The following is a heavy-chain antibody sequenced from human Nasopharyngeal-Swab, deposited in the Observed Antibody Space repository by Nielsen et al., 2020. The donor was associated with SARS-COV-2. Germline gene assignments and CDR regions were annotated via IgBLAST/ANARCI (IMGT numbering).Heavy chain of an antibody. J-gene: IGHJ4*02. CDR3: ARSLYYYYDSSGYSL. CDR2: IKKDGSEK. D-gene: IGHD3-22*01. V-gene: IGHV3-7*01. CDR1: GFTFSSYW. Sequence: GESLKISCAASGFTFSSYWMSWVRQAPGKGLEWVANIKKDGSEKYYVASVKGRFTISRDNAKNALYLQMNSLRAEDTAVYYCARSLYYYYDSSGYSLWGQGTLVTVSS.